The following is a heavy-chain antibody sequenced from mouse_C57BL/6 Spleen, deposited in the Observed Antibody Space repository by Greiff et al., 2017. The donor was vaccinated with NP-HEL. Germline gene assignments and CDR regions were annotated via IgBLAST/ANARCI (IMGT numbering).Heavy chain of an antibody. V-gene: IGHV1-69*01. CDR2: IDPSDSYT. J-gene: IGHJ1*03. D-gene: IGHD2-4*01. Sequence: QVQLQQSGAELVMPGASVKLSCKASGYTFTSYWMHWVKQRPGQGLEWIGEIDPSDSYTNYNQKFKGKSTLTVDKSSSTAYMQLSSLTSEDSAVYYCARRRDYDDWYFDVWGTGTTVTVSS. CDR1: GYTFTSYW. CDR3: ARRRDYDDWYFDV.